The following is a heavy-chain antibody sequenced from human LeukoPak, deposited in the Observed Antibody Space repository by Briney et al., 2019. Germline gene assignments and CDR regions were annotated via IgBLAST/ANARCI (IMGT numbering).Heavy chain of an antibody. V-gene: IGHV1-24*01. CDR2: FDPEDGET. Sequence: VASVKVSCKVSGYTLTELSMHWVRQAPGKGPEWMGGFDPEDGETIYAQKFQGRVTMTEDTSTDTAYMELSSLRSEDTAVYYCATLQDGQRDYYYYMDVWGKGTTVTVSS. J-gene: IGHJ6*03. CDR3: ATLQDGQRDYYYYMDV. D-gene: IGHD6-25*01. CDR1: GYTLTELS.